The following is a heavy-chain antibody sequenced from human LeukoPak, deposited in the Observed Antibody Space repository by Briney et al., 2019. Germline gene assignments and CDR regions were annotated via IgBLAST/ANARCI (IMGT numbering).Heavy chain of an antibody. J-gene: IGHJ6*03. CDR3: ARRGGKNYGDYPLYYYYMDV. V-gene: IGHV1-18*01. CDR2: ISAYNGDT. Sequence: ASVKVSCKASGYTFSSYGISWVRQAPGQGLEWMGWISAYNGDTHYAQKFQGRVTMTTDTSTSTAYMELRSLRSDDTAMFYCARRGGKNYGDYPLYYYYMDVWGKGTTVTVSS. CDR1: GYTFSSYG. D-gene: IGHD4-17*01.